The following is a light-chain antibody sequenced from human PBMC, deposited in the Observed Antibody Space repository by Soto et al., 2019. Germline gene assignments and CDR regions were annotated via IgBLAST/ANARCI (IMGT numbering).Light chain of an antibody. CDR2: DAS. Sequence: EIVLTQSPATLSLSPGETATLSCRASQSVGSYLAWYQQKPGQAPRLLIYDASNRATGIPARFSGSGSGTDFTLTISRLEPEDFAVYYCQQYGISPSYTFAQGTKLEIK. CDR3: QQYGISPSYT. J-gene: IGKJ2*01. V-gene: IGKV3-11*01. CDR1: QSVGSY.